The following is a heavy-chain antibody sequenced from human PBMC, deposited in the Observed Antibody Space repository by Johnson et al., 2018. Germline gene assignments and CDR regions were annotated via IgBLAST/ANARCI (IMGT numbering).Heavy chain of an antibody. CDR2: IIPILGIA. V-gene: IGHV1-69*02. J-gene: IGHJ6*03. CDR1: GGTFSSYT. Sequence: QVQLVQSGAEVKKPGSSVKVSCKASGGTFSSYTISWVRQAPGQGLEWMGRIIPILGIANYAQKFQGRVTITADKSTSTAYMELSSLRSADTAVYYCARVSSSSDYYYYMDVWGKGTTVTVSS. D-gene: IGHD6-6*01. CDR3: ARVSSSSDYYYYMDV.